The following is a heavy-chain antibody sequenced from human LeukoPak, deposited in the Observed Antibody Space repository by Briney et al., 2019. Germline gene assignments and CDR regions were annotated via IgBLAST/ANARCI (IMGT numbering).Heavy chain of an antibody. CDR1: GYTFTNYA. D-gene: IGHD1-7*01. CDR3: ARDVYNWHYVGFDY. V-gene: IGHV1-18*01. Sequence: GASVKVSCKASGYTFTNYAFSWVRQAPGQGLEWMGWISAYNGNTNYPQKLQGRVTMTTDTSTSTAYMELTSLRSDDTAVYYCARDVYNWHYVGFDYWGQGTLVTVSS. CDR2: ISAYNGNT. J-gene: IGHJ4*02.